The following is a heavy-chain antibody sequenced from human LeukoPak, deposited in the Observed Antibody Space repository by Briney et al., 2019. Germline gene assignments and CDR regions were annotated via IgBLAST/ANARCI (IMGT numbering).Heavy chain of an antibody. Sequence: GGSLRLSCAASGFTFSSYTMSWVRQAPGKGLEWVSVIGGDGITTYYAGSVKGRFTISRDNSKNTVYLQMNSLRAEDTAVYYCARGRAPELWLVYNDFWGQRTLVPVSS. CDR3: ARGRAPELWLVYNDF. D-gene: IGHD6-19*01. J-gene: IGHJ4*02. CDR2: IGGDGITT. V-gene: IGHV3-23*01. CDR1: GFTFSSYT.